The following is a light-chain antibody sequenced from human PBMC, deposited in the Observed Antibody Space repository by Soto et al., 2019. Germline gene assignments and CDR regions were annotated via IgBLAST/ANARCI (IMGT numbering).Light chain of an antibody. CDR2: DAS. CDR1: QGISSF. Sequence: DIQMTQSPSSLSASVGDRVTITCRASQGISSFLAWFQQKPGKAPKSLIYDASTLQSGVSSRFSGSGSDTHFTLTISSLQPEDFATYYFQQYHSYPASFGQGIKVEIK. V-gene: IGKV1-16*01. J-gene: IGKJ1*01. CDR3: QQYHSYPAS.